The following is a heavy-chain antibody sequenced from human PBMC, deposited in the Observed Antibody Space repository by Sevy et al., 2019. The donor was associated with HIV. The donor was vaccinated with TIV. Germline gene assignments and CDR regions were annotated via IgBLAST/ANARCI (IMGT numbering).Heavy chain of an antibody. CDR1: GFTFRSYG. D-gene: IGHD3-10*01. V-gene: IGHV3-30*02. Sequence: GGSLRLSCAASGFTFRSYGMHWVRQAPGKGLEWVAFIRYDGSTKYYADSVKGRFTISRDNSKNTLSLQMNSLRGDDKSLYYCAKGLGMVQGALLSDDIWGQGTMVTVSS. CDR3: AKGLGMVQGALLSDDI. CDR2: IRYDGSTK. J-gene: IGHJ3*02.